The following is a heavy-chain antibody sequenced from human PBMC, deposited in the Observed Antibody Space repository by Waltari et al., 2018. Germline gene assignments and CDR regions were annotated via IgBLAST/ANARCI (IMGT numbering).Heavy chain of an antibody. Sequence: EVKLVESGGGLVHPGGSLRLSCVASGIAVSDPHMRWVRQAPGKGLEWVSIMYPPGSAYNADSVEGRFTISRDISKNMVHLQMNRLRLEDSATYYCATARDEHTAMVYFDNWGQGTLVSVSS. J-gene: IGHJ4*02. CDR3: ATARDEHTAMVYFDN. V-gene: IGHV3-66*02. CDR2: MYPPGSA. D-gene: IGHD5-18*01. CDR1: GIAVSDPH.